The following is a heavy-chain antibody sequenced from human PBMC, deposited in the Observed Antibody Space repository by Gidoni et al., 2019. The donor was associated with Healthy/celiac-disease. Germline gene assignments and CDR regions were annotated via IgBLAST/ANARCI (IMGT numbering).Heavy chain of an antibody. CDR1: GFTFRSYS. J-gene: IGHJ5*02. Sequence: EVQLVESGGGLVKPGGSLRLSCAASGFTFRSYSMNWVRQAPGKGLEWFSSISSSSSYIYYADSVKGRFTISRDNAKNSLYLQMNSLRAEDTAVYYCARDQFEYQLLYANWFDPWGQGTLVTVSS. V-gene: IGHV3-21*01. CDR2: ISSSSSYI. CDR3: ARDQFEYQLLYANWFDP. D-gene: IGHD2-2*02.